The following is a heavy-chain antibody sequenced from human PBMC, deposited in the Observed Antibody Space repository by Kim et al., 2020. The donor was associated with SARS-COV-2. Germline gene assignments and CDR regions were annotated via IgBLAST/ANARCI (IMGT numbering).Heavy chain of an antibody. CDR2: ISYSGST. CDR1: GGSISSSTYY. CDR3: ARTGGIAAAGAGY. J-gene: IGHJ4*02. Sequence: SETLSLTCTVSGGSISSSTYYWGWIRQPPGKGLEWIGSISYSGSTYYNPSLKSRVTISVDTSKNHFSLRLSSVTAADTAVYYCARTGGIAAAGAGYWGQGTLVTVSS. D-gene: IGHD6-13*01. V-gene: IGHV4-39*02.